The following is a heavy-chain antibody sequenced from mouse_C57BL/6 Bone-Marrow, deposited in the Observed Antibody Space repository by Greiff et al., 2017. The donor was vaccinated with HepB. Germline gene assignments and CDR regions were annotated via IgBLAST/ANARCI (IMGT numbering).Heavy chain of an antibody. Sequence: VKQRPGRGLEWIGRIDPNSGGTKYNEKFKSKATLTVDKPSSTAYMQLSSLTSEDSAVYYCARERDDGYPSYAMDYWGQGTSVTVSS. J-gene: IGHJ4*01. CDR2: IDPNSGGT. V-gene: IGHV1-72*01. D-gene: IGHD2-3*01. CDR3: ARERDDGYPSYAMDY.